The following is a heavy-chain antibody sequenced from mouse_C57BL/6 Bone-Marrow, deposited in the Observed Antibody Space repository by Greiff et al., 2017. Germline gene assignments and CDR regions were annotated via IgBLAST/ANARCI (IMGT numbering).Heavy chain of an antibody. D-gene: IGHD2-4*01. CDR1: GFTFTDYY. V-gene: IGHV7-4*01. CDR2: IRTKANGYTT. J-gene: IGHJ3*01. CDR3: VKGYDYDTLFAD. Sequence: EVKLLESGGGLVQPGASLRLSCAASGFTFTDYYMRWVRQPPGKAPEWLALIRTKANGYTTEYTASVKGRFTISSDNTQNILYLQMNTLRAEDSSAYYCVKGYDYDTLFADWGKGILVTVSA.